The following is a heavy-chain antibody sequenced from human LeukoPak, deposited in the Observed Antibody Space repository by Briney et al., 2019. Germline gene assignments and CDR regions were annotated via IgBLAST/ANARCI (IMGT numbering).Heavy chain of an antibody. V-gene: IGHV4-59*02. CDR2: VYYSGST. CDR1: GGSVSSYY. Sequence: PSETLSLTCTVSGGSVSSYYWSWIRQPPGKGLEWIGYVYYSGSTNYNPSLKNRVTISVDTSKNQFSLKLSSVTAADTAVYSCARAYYGSGTYYNFDYWGQGTLVTVSS. D-gene: IGHD3-10*01. CDR3: ARAYYGSGTYYNFDY. J-gene: IGHJ4*02.